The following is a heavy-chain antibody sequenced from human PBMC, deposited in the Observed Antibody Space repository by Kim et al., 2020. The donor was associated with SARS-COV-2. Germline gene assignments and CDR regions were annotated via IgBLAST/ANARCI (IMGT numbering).Heavy chain of an antibody. CDR3: TKEGFAGNSDH. Sequence: GGSLRLSCAASGFTFSHFAVSWVRQAPGRGLEWVSTISADDFRPFYADSVRGRFDISRDNSKNTASLQMNNLRVEDTALYYCTKEGFAGNSDHWGQGTLVTVSS. V-gene: IGHV3-23*01. CDR2: ISADDFRP. D-gene: IGHD1-1*01. CDR1: GFTFSHFA. J-gene: IGHJ4*02.